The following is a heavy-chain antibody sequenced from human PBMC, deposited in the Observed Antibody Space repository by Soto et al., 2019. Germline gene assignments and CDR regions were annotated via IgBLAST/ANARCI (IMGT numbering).Heavy chain of an antibody. CDR2: INPNSGGT. CDR1: GYTFTGYY. CDR3: ARTEAYDPGYFDL. J-gene: IGHJ2*01. Sequence: QVQLVQSGAEVKKPGASVKVSCKASGYTFTGYYMHWVRQAPGQGLEWMGWINPNSGGTNYAQKFQGWVTMTRDTAISTAYMELSRLRSDDTAVYYCARTEAYDPGYFDLWGRGTLVTVSS. D-gene: IGHD3-22*01. V-gene: IGHV1-2*04.